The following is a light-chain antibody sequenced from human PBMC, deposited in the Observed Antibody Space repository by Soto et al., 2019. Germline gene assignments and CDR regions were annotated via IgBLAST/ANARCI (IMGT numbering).Light chain of an antibody. CDR2: DVS. Sequence: QSALTQPASVSGSPGQSITISCTGTSNDVGGYNYVSWYQQYAGKVPKLIIFDVSNRPSGVSNRFSGSKSGNTASLTISGLQADEEADYYCSSFTSSTTLVVFGGGTKVTVL. CDR1: SNDVGGYNY. V-gene: IGLV2-14*01. J-gene: IGLJ2*01. CDR3: SSFTSSTTLVV.